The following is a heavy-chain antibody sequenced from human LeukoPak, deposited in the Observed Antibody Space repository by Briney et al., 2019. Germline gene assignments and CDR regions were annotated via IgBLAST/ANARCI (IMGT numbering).Heavy chain of an antibody. CDR3: ARDRDGSRTFDY. D-gene: IGHD6-13*01. CDR1: GFTFSSYA. Sequence: QPGGSLRLSCAASGFTFSSYAMHWVRQAPGKGLEYVSAISSNGGSTYYANSVKGRFTISKDNSKNTLYLQMGSLRAEDMAVYYCARDRDGSRTFDYWGQGTLVTVSS. CDR2: ISSNGGST. V-gene: IGHV3-64*01. J-gene: IGHJ4*02.